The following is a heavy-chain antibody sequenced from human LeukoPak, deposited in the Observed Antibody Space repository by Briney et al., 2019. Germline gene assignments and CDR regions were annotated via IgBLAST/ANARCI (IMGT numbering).Heavy chain of an antibody. Sequence: PGGPLRLSCAVSGFTFSSYAMHWVRQAPGKGLEWVAVISNDGSEKYYADSVKGRFTISRDNSKNTLYLQMNSLRAEDTAVYYCARARSSSLYLDYWGQGTLVTVSS. V-gene: IGHV3-30*04. CDR2: ISNDGSEK. CDR1: GFTFSSYA. J-gene: IGHJ4*02. CDR3: ARARSSSLYLDY. D-gene: IGHD6-6*01.